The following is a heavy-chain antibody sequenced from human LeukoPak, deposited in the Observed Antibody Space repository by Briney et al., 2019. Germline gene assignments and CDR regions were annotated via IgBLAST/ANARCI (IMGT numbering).Heavy chain of an antibody. J-gene: IGHJ4*02. V-gene: IGHV3-74*01. Sequence: GGSLRLSCAASGFTFSGYWMHWVRQAPGKGLAWVSVIRSDGSITTYADSVKGRFTISRDTAKNTLYLQMNSLRAEDTAVYYCARDGRGGNFDNWGQGTLVSVSS. CDR3: ARDGRGGNFDN. CDR2: IRSDGSIT. D-gene: IGHD1-26*01. CDR1: GFTFSGYW.